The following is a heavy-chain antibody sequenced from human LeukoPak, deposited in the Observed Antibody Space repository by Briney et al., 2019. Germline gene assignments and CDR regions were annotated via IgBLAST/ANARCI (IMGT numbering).Heavy chain of an antibody. D-gene: IGHD3-10*01. Sequence: GGSLRLSCSASGFTFSSYAMHWVRQAPGKGLEYVSAISSNGGSTYYADSVKGRFTISRDNSKNTLYLQMNSLRAEDTAVYYCARERWFGDSAFDYWGQGTLVTVSS. CDR3: ARERWFGDSAFDY. CDR2: ISSNGGST. CDR1: GFTFSSYA. V-gene: IGHV3-64*04. J-gene: IGHJ4*02.